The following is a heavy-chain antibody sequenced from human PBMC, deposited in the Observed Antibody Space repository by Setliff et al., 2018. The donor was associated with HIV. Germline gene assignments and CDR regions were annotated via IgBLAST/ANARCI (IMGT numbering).Heavy chain of an antibody. CDR1: GDSINSDNYY. CDR2: IYTSGTT. V-gene: IGHV4-61*02. J-gene: IGHJ3*02. D-gene: IGHD3-3*01. CDR3: ARDYYNFQDM. Sequence: PSETLSLTCTVSGDSINSDNYYWSWIRQPAGKGLEWIGRIYTSGTTNYNPSLKTRVTFSVDTSKNQFSLRLSSVTAADTAVYYCARDYYNFQDMWGQGTMVTVSS.